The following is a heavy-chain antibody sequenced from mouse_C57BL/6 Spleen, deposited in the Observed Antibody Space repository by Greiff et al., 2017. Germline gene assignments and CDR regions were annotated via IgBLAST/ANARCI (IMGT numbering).Heavy chain of an antibody. V-gene: IGHV1-64*01. Sequence: QVQLQQPGAELVKPGASVKLSCKASGYTFTSYWMHWVKQRPGQGLEWIGMIHPNSGSTNYNEKFKSKATLTVDKSSSTAYMQLSSLTSEDSAVYYCARILGFYAMDYWGQGTSVTVSS. J-gene: IGHJ4*01. CDR2: IHPNSGST. D-gene: IGHD4-1*01. CDR1: GYTFTSYW. CDR3: ARILGFYAMDY.